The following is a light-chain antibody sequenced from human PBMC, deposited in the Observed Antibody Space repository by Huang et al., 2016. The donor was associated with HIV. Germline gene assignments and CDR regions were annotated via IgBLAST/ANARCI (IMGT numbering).Light chain of an antibody. Sequence: ETVMTQSPASLSSSPGERATLSYRASQSVTVSLAWYQQKLGQTPGLLIYGASTRATGIPARLSGSGSETEFTLTINNLHPEDFAVYYCQQYNNWPRTFGQGTELEIK. V-gene: IGKV3-15*01. J-gene: IGKJ2*01. CDR3: QQYNNWPRT. CDR1: QSVTVS. CDR2: GAS.